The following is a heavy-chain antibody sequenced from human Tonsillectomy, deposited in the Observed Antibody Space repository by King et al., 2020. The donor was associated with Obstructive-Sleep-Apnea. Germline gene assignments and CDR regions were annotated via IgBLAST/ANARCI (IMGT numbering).Heavy chain of an antibody. D-gene: IGHD6-19*01. Sequence: QLVQSGTEMKKPGASVRLSCQTSGYSFTNYGVTWLRQAPGQGLEWMGWISPYNGNTDYPQKLQGRVTLTTDTSTSTAYMDLRSLRSDDTAIYYCARIHTSAWFFDYWGQGTLVTVSS. CDR3: ARIHTSAWFFDY. J-gene: IGHJ4*02. V-gene: IGHV1-18*01. CDR1: GYSFTNYG. CDR2: ISPYNGNT.